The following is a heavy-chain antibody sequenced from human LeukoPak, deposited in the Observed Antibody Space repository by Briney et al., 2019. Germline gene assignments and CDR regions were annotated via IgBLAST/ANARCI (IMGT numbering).Heavy chain of an antibody. CDR1: GYTFTGYY. Sequence: ASVKVSCKASGYTFTGYYMPWVRQAPGQGLERMGRINPNSGGTNYAQKFQGRVTMTRDTSISTAYMELSRLRSDDTAVYYCAQVLMYYYDSSGYPPGDYWGQGTLVTVSS. D-gene: IGHD3-22*01. CDR2: INPNSGGT. V-gene: IGHV1-2*06. CDR3: AQVLMYYYDSSGYPPGDY. J-gene: IGHJ4*02.